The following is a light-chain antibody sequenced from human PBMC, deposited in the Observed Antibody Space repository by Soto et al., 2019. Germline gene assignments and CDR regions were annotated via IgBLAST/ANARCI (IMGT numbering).Light chain of an antibody. Sequence: DIQVTQSPSFLSASVGDTVTITCRASQDIGSYLGWYQQKPGKAPKLLIYAAATLQSGVPSRFSGSGSGTEFTLTIRGLQPEDFATYYCQQLNDFPLTFGGGTKVDI. CDR1: QDIGSY. J-gene: IGKJ4*01. CDR3: QQLNDFPLT. V-gene: IGKV1-9*01. CDR2: AAA.